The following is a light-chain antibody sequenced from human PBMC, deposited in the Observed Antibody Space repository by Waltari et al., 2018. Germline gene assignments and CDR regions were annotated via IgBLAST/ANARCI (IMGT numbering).Light chain of an antibody. Sequence: SYELTQPPSVSVSPGQTARITCSGDALPKQYAYWYQQKPGHAPVLVIYKDSERPSGIPERFSGSSSCTTVTLTISGVQAEDEADYYCQSADSSGTLFGGGTKLTVL. CDR3: QSADSSGTL. V-gene: IGLV3-25*03. CDR1: ALPKQY. J-gene: IGLJ2*01. CDR2: KDS.